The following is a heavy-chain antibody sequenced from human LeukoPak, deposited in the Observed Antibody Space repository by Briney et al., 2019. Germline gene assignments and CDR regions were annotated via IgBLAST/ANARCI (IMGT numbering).Heavy chain of an antibody. Sequence: PGGSLRLSCAASGFTFSSYEMNWVRQAPGKGLEWVSYISSSGSTIYYADSVKGRFTISRNNAKNSLYLQMNSLRAEDTAVYYCAREAHGSGSYYLDYWGQGTLVTVSS. CDR2: ISSSGSTI. CDR1: GFTFSSYE. CDR3: AREAHGSGSYYLDY. D-gene: IGHD3-10*01. J-gene: IGHJ4*02. V-gene: IGHV3-48*03.